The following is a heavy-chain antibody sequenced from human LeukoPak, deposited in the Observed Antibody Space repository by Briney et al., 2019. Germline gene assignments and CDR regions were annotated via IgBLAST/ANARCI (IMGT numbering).Heavy chain of an antibody. J-gene: IGHJ5*02. Sequence: SETLSLTCAVYGGPFSGYYWSWIRQPPGKGLEWIGEINHSGSTNYNPSLKSRVTISVDTSKNQFSLKLSSVTAADTAVYYCARVRWELQAWGQGTLVTVSS. D-gene: IGHD1-26*01. CDR3: ARVRWELQA. V-gene: IGHV4-34*01. CDR1: GGPFSGYY. CDR2: INHSGST.